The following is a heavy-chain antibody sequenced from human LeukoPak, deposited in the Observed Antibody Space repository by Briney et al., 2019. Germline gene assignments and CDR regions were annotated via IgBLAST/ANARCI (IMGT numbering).Heavy chain of an antibody. V-gene: IGHV1-18*01. CDR1: GYTFTSYD. D-gene: IGHD5-12*01. CDR3: ARHESGYDFFFDY. CDR2: ISAYNGYT. Sequence: ASVKVSCTASGYTFTSYDISWVRQAPGQGLEWMGWISAYNGYTNYAQMLQGRVTMTTDTSTSTAYMELRSLRSDDTAVYYCARHESGYDFFFDYWGQGTLVTVSS. J-gene: IGHJ4*02.